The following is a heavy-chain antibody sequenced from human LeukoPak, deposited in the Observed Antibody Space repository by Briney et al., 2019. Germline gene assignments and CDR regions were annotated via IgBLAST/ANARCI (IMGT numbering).Heavy chain of an antibody. V-gene: IGHV4-39*01. J-gene: IGHJ6*03. CDR1: GGSISGSNYY. CDR3: ARQAKGYMDV. Sequence: PSETLSLTCTVSGGSISGSNYYWGWIRQPPGKGLEWIGSIYYSGSTYYNPSLKSRVTISVDTSRNQTSLKLSSVTAADTAVYYCARQAKGYMDVWGKGTTVTVSS. CDR2: IYYSGST.